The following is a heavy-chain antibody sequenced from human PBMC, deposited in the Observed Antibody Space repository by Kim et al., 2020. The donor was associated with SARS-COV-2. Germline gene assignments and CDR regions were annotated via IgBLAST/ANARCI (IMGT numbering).Heavy chain of an antibody. V-gene: IGHV1-46*01. J-gene: IGHJ4*02. CDR1: GYTFTDFY. D-gene: IGHD6-13*01. CDR3: ARDYITAAGKEDFDY. Sequence: ASVKVSCKASGYTFTDFYIHWVRQAPGQGLEWMGIIDPRNSWTQYAQRLQGRLTVTRDTSTNTVYMELSSLRSDDTAVYYCARDYITAAGKEDFDYWGQGTLVTISS. CDR2: IDPRNSWT.